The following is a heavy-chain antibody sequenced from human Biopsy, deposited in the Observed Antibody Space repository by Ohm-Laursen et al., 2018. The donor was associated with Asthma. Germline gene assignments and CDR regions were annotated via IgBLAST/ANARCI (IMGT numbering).Heavy chain of an antibody. D-gene: IGHD2/OR15-2a*01. CDR1: GFSLSKSGVG. CDR2: IYWNGDK. Sequence: TQTLTLTCTFSGFSLSKSGVGVGWIRLPPREAPDWLALIYWNGDKHYSPRLRSRLTVTKDTSRNQVVLAMSNMDAVDTATYFCARAVRRVEFSFFDNWGLGTLVYVSS. CDR3: ARAVRRVEFSFFDN. V-gene: IGHV2-5*01. J-gene: IGHJ4*01.